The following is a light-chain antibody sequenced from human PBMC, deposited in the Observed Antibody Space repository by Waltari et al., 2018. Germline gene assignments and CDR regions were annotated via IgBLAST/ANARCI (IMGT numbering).Light chain of an antibody. V-gene: IGKV4-1*01. CDR3: QQYYNTPFT. CDR1: QSVLYSSNNKNY. J-gene: IGKJ3*01. CDR2: WAS. Sequence: DIVMTQSPDSLAVSLGERATINCKSSQSVLYSSNNKNYLTWYQKKPGQPPKLFIYWASTRESGVPDRFSGSGSGKDFTLTISSLQAEDVAVYYCQQYYNTPFTFGPGTKVDVK.